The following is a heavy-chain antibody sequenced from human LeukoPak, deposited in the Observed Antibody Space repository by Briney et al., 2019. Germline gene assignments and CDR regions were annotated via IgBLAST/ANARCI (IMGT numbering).Heavy chain of an antibody. J-gene: IGHJ4*02. CDR3: ARDQEAFDY. V-gene: IGHV1-46*01. Sequence: ASVRVSCKASGYSFTSNYIHWVRQAPGQGLEWMGMIYPRDGSTSYAQKFQGRVTVTRDTSTSTVHMELSGLRSEDTAVYYCARDQEAFDYWGQGTLVTVSS. CDR2: IYPRDGST. CDR1: GYSFTSNY.